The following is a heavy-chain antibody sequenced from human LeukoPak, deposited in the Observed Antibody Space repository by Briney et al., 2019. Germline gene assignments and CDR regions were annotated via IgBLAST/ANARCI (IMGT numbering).Heavy chain of an antibody. CDR3: ARDYYGSGSYYNDYYYYMDV. V-gene: IGHV4-59*01. CDR1: GGSISSYY. CDR2: IYYSGST. D-gene: IGHD3-10*01. Sequence: SETLSLTCTVSGGSISSYYWSWIRQPPGKGLEWIGYIYYSGSTNYNPSLKSRVTISVDTSKNQFSLKPSSVTAADTAVYYCARDYYGSGSYYNDYYYYMDVWGKGTTVTVSS. J-gene: IGHJ6*03.